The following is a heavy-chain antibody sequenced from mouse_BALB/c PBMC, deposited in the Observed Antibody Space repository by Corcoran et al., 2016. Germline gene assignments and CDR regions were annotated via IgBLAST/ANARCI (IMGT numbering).Heavy chain of an antibody. Sequence: EVQLQQSGAELGKPGASVKLSCTASGFNIKDTYMHWVKQRPEQGLEWIGRIDPANGNTTYDPKFQGKATITADTSSNTAYLQLSSLTSEDTAVYYCARWDWYFDVWGAGTTVTVSS. CDR1: GFNIKDTY. V-gene: IGHV14-3*02. J-gene: IGHJ1*01. CDR2: IDPANGNT. CDR3: ARWDWYFDV.